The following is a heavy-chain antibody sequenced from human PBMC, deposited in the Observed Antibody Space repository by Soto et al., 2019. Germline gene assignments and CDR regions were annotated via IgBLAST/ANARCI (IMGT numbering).Heavy chain of an antibody. CDR3: AKDGFSGSGKYYFDY. D-gene: IGHD3-10*01. Sequence: EVQLLESGGGLVQPGGSLRLSCAASGFTFSNYAMNWVRQAPGKGLEWVSVISDSGGSTYYADSVKGRFTISRDNSKNTRYLHMNSLTAEDTAVYYCAKDGFSGSGKYYFDYWGQGTLVTVSS. J-gene: IGHJ4*02. CDR2: ISDSGGST. CDR1: GFTFSNYA. V-gene: IGHV3-23*01.